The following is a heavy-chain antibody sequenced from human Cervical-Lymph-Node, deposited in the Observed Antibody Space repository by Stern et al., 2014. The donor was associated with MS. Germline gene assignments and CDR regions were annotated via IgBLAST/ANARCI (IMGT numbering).Heavy chain of an antibody. CDR3: ARVWSRYGDYGMDV. V-gene: IGHV7-4-1*02. J-gene: IGHJ6*02. Sequence: QVQLVQSGSELKKPGASVKVSCKASGYIFTNYAMNWVRQAPGQGLEWMGWINTNTWNPTYAQGFTGRFVFSLDTSVSTAYLQISSLKAEDTAVYYCARVWSRYGDYGMDVWGQGTTVTVSS. D-gene: IGHD4-17*01. CDR2: INTNTWNP. CDR1: GYIFTNYA.